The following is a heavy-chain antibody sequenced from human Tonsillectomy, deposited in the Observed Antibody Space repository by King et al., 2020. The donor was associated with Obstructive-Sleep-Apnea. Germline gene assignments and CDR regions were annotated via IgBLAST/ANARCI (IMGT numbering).Heavy chain of an antibody. CDR2: ISYDGSNK. CDR3: ARNYDFWSGYYQLPCY. Sequence: HVQLVESGGGVVQPGRSLRLSCAASGFTFSTYVMHWVRQAPGKGLEWGAVISYDGSNKYYADSVTGRVTLSRENSKNPLYLQLYSLRAEDTAVYYWARNYDFWSGYYQLPCYWGQGTLVTVS. J-gene: IGHJ4*02. CDR1: GFTFSTYV. D-gene: IGHD3-3*01. V-gene: IGHV3-30*01.